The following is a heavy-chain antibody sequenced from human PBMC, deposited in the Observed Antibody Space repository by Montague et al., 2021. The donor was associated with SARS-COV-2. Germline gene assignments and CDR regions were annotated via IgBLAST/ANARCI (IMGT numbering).Heavy chain of an antibody. CDR3: ARDNYDYVWGSYRYIY. CDR2: ISYDVSNK. V-gene: IGHV3-30*04. Sequence: SLRLSCAASGFTFSRYAMHWVRQAPGKGLEWVAVISYDVSNKYYADSVKGRFTISRDNSKNTLYLQMNSLRAEDTAVYYCARDNYDYVWGSYRYIYWGQGTLVTVSS. J-gene: IGHJ4*02. CDR1: GFTFSRYA. D-gene: IGHD3-16*02.